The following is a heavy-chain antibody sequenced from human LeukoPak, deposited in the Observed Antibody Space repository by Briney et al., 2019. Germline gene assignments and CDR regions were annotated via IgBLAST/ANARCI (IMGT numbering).Heavy chain of an antibody. J-gene: IGHJ6*02. V-gene: IGHV4-39*01. CDR1: GGSISSSSYY. CDR3: ARRPDIAEAGIYFDYYGMDV. Sequence: SETLSLTCTVSGGSISSSSYYWGWIRQPPGKGLEWIGSIYYSGSTYYNPSLKSRATISADTSKNQFSLKLTSVTAADTAVYYCARRPDIAEAGIYFDYYGMDVWGQGTTVTVSS. D-gene: IGHD6-19*01. CDR2: IYYSGST.